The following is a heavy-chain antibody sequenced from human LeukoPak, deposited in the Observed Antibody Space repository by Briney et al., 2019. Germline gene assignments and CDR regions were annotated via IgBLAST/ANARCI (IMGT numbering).Heavy chain of an antibody. CDR2: IIPIFGTA. CDR3: ARAPRSWGFDY. D-gene: IGHD7-27*01. CDR1: GGTSSSYA. J-gene: IGHJ4*02. V-gene: IGHV1-69*05. Sequence: SVKVSCKASGGTSSSYAISWVRQAPGQGLEWMGGIIPIFGTANYAQKFQGRVTMTRSASINTAYMELSNLRSEDTAVYYCARAPRSWGFDYWGQGTLVTVSS.